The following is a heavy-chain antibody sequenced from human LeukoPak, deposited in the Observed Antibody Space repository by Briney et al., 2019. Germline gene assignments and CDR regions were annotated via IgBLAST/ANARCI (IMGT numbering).Heavy chain of an antibody. Sequence: GGSLRLSCSASGFTFSSYAMIWVRQAPGKGLEWVSAISGSGGSTYYADSVKGRFTISRDNSKNTLYLQMDSLRAEDTAVYYCAKWMGPRSCFDYWGQGTLVTVSS. D-gene: IGHD2-15*01. V-gene: IGHV3-23*01. J-gene: IGHJ4*02. CDR2: ISGSGGST. CDR3: AKWMGPRSCFDY. CDR1: GFTFSSYA.